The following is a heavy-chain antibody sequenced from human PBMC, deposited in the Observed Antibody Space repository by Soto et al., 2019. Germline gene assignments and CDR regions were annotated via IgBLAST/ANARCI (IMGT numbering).Heavy chain of an antibody. J-gene: IGHJ6*02. V-gene: IGHV3-21*01. CDR2: ISSSGSNI. CDR3: ARTSGGV. Sequence: GGSLRLSCAAPGFTFSSYAMTWVRQAPGKGLEWVSAISSSGSNIYYADSVKGRFTISRDNAKNSLYLQMNSLRAEDTAVYYCARTSGGVWGQGITVTVSS. CDR1: GFTFSSYA.